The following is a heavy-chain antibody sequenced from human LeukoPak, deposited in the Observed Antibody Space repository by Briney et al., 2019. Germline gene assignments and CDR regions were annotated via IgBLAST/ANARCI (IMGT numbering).Heavy chain of an antibody. D-gene: IGHD2-15*01. CDR1: GVTFSSYA. Sequence: ASVKLSCKASGVTFSSYAMSWVRQAPGQGLEWMGSITSILSIANYAQKFQGRFTITADNSTNTAYMELSSLRSEDTAVYYCARGFEGIKNLDYWGQGTLVTVSS. CDR3: ARGFEGIKNLDY. V-gene: IGHV1-69*04. CDR2: ITSILSIA. J-gene: IGHJ4*02.